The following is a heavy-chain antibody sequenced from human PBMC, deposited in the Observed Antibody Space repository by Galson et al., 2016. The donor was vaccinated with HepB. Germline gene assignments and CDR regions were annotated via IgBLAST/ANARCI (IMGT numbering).Heavy chain of an antibody. CDR3: AKDRYGSGTNYLDL. Sequence: SLRLSCAASGFTFTKAWMSWVRQAPGKGLQWMAALLHDGTKDEYAESAKGRFTISRDNSNNTVFLQMNNLRTDDTALYYCAKDRYGSGTNYLDLWGQGALVTVSS. D-gene: IGHD3-10*01. CDR2: LLHDGTKD. J-gene: IGHJ4*02. V-gene: IGHV3-30*18. CDR1: GFTFTKAW.